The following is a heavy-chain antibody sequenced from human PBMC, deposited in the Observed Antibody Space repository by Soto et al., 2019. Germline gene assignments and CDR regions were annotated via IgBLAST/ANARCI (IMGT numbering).Heavy chain of an antibody. D-gene: IGHD2-15*01. CDR2: MNPNSGNT. J-gene: IGHJ5*02. CDR1: GYTFTSYD. CDR3: ARSRACSGGSCYLRGFDP. V-gene: IGHV1-8*01. Sequence: QVQLVQSGAEVKKPGASVKVSCKASGYTFTSYDINWVRQATGQGLEWMGWMNPNSGNTGYAQKFQGRVTMTRNTSISTAYMELSSLRSEDTAVYYCARSRACSGGSCYLRGFDPWGQGTLVTVSS.